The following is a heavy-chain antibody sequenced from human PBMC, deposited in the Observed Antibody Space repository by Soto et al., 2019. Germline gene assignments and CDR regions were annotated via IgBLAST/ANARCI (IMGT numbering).Heavy chain of an antibody. CDR2: ISGSGGST. V-gene: IGHV3-23*01. CDR3: AKSPSVVLVPSTLGGNNWFDP. Sequence: PGGSLRLSCAASGFTFSSYAMNWVRQAPGKGLEWVSAISGSGGSTYYADSVKGRFTISRDNSKNTLYLQMNSLRAEDTAVYFCAKSPSVVLVPSTLGGNNWFDPWGQGTRVTVAS. CDR1: GFTFSSYA. D-gene: IGHD2-15*01. J-gene: IGHJ5*02.